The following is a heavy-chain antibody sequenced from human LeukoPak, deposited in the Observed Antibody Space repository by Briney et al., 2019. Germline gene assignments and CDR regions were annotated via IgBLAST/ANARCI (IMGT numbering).Heavy chain of an antibody. D-gene: IGHD3-16*02. J-gene: IGHJ4*02. V-gene: IGHV1-2*02. CDR3: ARGAYYDYVWGSYRPEGFDY. CDR1: GYTFTGYY. Sequence: ASVKVSCKASGYTFTGYYMHWVRQAPGQGREWMGWINPNSGGTNYAQKFQGRVTMTRDTSISTAYMELSRLRSDDTAVYYCARGAYYDYVWGSYRPEGFDYWGQGTLVTVSS. CDR2: INPNSGGT.